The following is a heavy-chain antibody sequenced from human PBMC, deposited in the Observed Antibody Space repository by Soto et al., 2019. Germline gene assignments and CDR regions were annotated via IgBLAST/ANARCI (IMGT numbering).Heavy chain of an antibody. CDR1: GYTFIHYY. CDR2: INPNGGST. CDR3: ARSLLQGDF. J-gene: IGHJ4*02. D-gene: IGHD2-21*01. V-gene: IGHV1-46*01. Sequence: QVQLVQSGAEVKKPGASVKVSCKASGYTFIHYYIHWVRQAPGQGLEWMAIINPNGGSTNYAQKFRGRGTVTSDTSTTTVSMELNSLGSDDTAVYFCARSLLQGDFWGQGTLVTVSS.